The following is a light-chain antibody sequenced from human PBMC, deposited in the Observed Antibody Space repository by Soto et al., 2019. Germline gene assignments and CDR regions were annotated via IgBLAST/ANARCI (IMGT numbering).Light chain of an antibody. V-gene: IGLV2-14*01. J-gene: IGLJ3*02. CDR1: SSDLGTFDY. CDR2: DVN. Sequence: QSALIQPASVSGSPGHSITISCSGTSSDLGTFDYVSWYQLLPGKAPQLIIFDVNSRPSGTSSRFSSSKSGNTASLTISGLQATDEAHYYCASYTTDSTLVFGGGTKLTVL. CDR3: ASYTTDSTLV.